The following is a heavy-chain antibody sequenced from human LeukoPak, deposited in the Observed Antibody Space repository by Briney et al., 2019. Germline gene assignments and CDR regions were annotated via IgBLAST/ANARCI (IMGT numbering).Heavy chain of an antibody. V-gene: IGHV3-23*01. D-gene: IGHD2-21*02. J-gene: IGHJ4*02. CDR2: IGRTGRDT. CDR3: AKTAPYYFDF. Sequence: GGSLRLSCAASGFTFSNSGMTWVRQAPGKGLEWVSAIGRTGRDTYYADSVKGRSTISRDNSKSALYLQMNSLRVEDTAVYYCAKTAPYYFDFWGQGTLVTVSS. CDR1: GFTFSNSG.